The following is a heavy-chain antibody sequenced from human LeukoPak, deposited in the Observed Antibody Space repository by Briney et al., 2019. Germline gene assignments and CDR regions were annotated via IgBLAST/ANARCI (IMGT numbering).Heavy chain of an antibody. J-gene: IGHJ4*02. CDR3: ARRGCSGGSCYIDY. CDR1: GFTFSSYS. CDR2: ISSSSSYI. Sequence: PGGSLRLSCAASGFTFSSYSMNWVRQAPGKGLEWVSSISSSSSYIYYADSVKGRFTISRDNAKNSLYLQMNSLRAEDTAVYYCARRGCSGGSCYIDYWGQGTLVTVSS. V-gene: IGHV3-21*01. D-gene: IGHD2-15*01.